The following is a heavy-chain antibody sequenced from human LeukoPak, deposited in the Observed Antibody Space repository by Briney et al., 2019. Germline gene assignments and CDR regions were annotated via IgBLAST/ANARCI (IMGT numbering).Heavy chain of an antibody. V-gene: IGHV1-8*01. CDR1: GYTFSSYD. D-gene: IGHD2-21*01. J-gene: IGHJ4*02. CDR2: MNPSSGNT. Sequence: ASVKVSCKASGYTFSSYDINWVRQAPGQGLEWMAWMNPSSGNTGHAQKFQGRVTMTRDTSMSTVYMELSSLRSDDTAVYYCASRRAYLGAYIAYWGQGTLVTVSS. CDR3: ASRRAYLGAYIAY.